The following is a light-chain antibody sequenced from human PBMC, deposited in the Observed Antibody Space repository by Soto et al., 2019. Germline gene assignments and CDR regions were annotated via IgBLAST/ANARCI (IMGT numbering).Light chain of an antibody. CDR2: IAS. Sequence: DIQVTQSPSSLSASVGDRVTITCRASQSISRHLNWYQQKPGKAPKLLINIASSLQSGVPSRFSGSGSGTDFTLTISNVQPEDFATYYCQPTYSTPQPFGQGTRLEIK. CDR1: QSISRH. CDR3: QPTYSTPQP. J-gene: IGKJ5*01. V-gene: IGKV1-39*01.